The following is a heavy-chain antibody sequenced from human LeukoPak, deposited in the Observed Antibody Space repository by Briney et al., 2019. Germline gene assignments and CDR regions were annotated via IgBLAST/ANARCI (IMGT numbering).Heavy chain of an antibody. CDR1: DFTFSTYS. CDR2: ISGSSSYT. J-gene: IGHJ4*02. V-gene: IGHV3-21*01. D-gene: IGHD5-12*01. CDR3: ARGTTGGYSPSH. Sequence: GGSLRLSCAASDFTFSTYSMNWVRQAPGKGLEWVSSISGSSSYTFYADSVRGRFTISRDNAKNSLYLQMNSLRAEDTAVYYCARGTTGGYSPSHWGQGTLVTVSS.